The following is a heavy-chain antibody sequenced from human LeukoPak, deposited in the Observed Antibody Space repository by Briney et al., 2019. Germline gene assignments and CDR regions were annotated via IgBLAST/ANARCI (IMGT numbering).Heavy chain of an antibody. CDR1: SGSFSGYY. J-gene: IGHJ5*02. CDR3: ARVMGYCSSTSCYTSWFDP. CDR2: INHSGST. V-gene: IGHV4-34*01. D-gene: IGHD2-2*02. Sequence: SETLSLTCAVYSGSFSGYYWSWIRQPPGKGLEWIGEINHSGSTNYNPSLKSRVTISVDTSKNQFSLKLSSVTAADTAVYYCARVMGYCSSTSCYTSWFDPWGQGTLVTVSS.